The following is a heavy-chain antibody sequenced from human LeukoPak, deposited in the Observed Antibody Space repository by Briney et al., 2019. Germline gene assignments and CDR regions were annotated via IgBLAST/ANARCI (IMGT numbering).Heavy chain of an antibody. CDR1: GFTFSSYW. V-gene: IGHV3-7*01. J-gene: IGHJ4*02. CDR3: ARYYYDSSGYYQAVYYFDY. CDR2: IKQDGRDK. Sequence: GGSLRLSCAASGFTFSSYWMSWVRQAPGKGLEWVANIKQDGRDKYYVDSVKGRFTISRDNAKNSLYLQMNSLRGEDTAVYYCARYYYDSSGYYQAVYYFDYWGQGTLVTVSS. D-gene: IGHD3-22*01.